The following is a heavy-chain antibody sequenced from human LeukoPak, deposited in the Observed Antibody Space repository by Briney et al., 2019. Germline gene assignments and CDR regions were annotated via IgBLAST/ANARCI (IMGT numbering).Heavy chain of an antibody. J-gene: IGHJ4*02. CDR2: ISGSGGEI. V-gene: IGHV3-23*01. CDR1: EFTFNNYA. Sequence: QPGGSLRLSCAASEFTFNNYAMNWVRQAPGKGLEWVSAISGSGGEIHYADSVRGRFTISRDNSKSTLSLQMNSLRAEDTAIYYCATYRQVLLPFESWGQGTLVTVSS. CDR3: ATYRQVLLPFES. D-gene: IGHD2-8*02.